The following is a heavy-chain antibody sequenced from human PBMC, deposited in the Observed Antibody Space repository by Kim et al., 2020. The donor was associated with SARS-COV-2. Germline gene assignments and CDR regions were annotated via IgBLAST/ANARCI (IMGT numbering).Heavy chain of an antibody. CDR3: TTDPITMIVVVLDY. V-gene: IGHV3-15*01. CDR2: IKSKTDGGTT. J-gene: IGHJ4*02. CDR1: GFTFSNAW. D-gene: IGHD3-22*01. Sequence: GGSLRLSCAASGFTFSNAWMSWVRQAPGKGLEWVGRIKSKTDGGTTDYAAPVKGRFTISRDDSKNTLYLQMNSLKTEDTAVYYCTTDPITMIVVVLDYWGQGTLVTVSS.